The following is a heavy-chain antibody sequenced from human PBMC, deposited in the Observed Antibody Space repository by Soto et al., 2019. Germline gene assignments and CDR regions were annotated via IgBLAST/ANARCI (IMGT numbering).Heavy chain of an antibody. CDR1: GGTFSSYA. J-gene: IGHJ6*02. CDR3: ARGFTAAGTLYYYGMDV. D-gene: IGHD6-13*01. V-gene: IGHV1-69*06. Sequence: QVQLVQSGAEVKKPGSSVKVSCKASGGTFSSYAISWVRQAPGQGLEWMGGTIPSFGTANYAQKFQGRVTITADKSTSTAYMELSSLRSEDTAVYYCARGFTAAGTLYYYGMDVWGQGTTVTVSS. CDR2: TIPSFGTA.